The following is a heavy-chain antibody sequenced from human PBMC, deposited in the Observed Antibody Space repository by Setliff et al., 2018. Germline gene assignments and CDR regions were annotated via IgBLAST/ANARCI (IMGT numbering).Heavy chain of an antibody. CDR1: GYSISSGYY. CDR3: ARDSMAGVDY. D-gene: IGHD2-2*01. Sequence: SETLSLTCAVSGYSISSGYYWGGIRQPPGKGLEWIGSIYHSGSTYYNPSLKSRVTISVDTSKNQFSLKLSSVTAADTAVYYCARDSMAGVDYWGQGTLVTVSS. V-gene: IGHV4-38-2*02. J-gene: IGHJ4*02. CDR2: IYHSGST.